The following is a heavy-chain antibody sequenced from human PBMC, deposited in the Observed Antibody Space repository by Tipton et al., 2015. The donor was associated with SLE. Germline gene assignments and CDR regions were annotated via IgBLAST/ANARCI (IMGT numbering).Heavy chain of an antibody. Sequence: SLRLSCAASGFTFSSYSMTWVRQAPGKGLEWVLSINSGGGKNYADSVKGRFTISRDSSKNTVDLQMNSLRVEDTAVYYCVRGKNGFDHWGQGTLVSVSS. CDR1: GFTFSSYS. V-gene: IGHV3-23*01. CDR3: VRGKNGFDH. J-gene: IGHJ4*02. CDR2: INSGGGK. D-gene: IGHD2-8*01.